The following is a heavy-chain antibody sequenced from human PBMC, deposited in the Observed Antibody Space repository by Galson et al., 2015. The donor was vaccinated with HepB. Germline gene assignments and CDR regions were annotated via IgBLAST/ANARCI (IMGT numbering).Heavy chain of an antibody. V-gene: IGHV1-69*13. CDR1: GGTFSSYA. CDR2: IIPIFGTA. D-gene: IGHD3-3*01. J-gene: IGHJ4*02. Sequence: SVKVSCKASGGTFSSYAISWVRQAPGQGLEWMGGIIPIFGTANYAQKFQGRVTITADESTSTAYMELSSLRSEDTAVYYCARAPYYDFWSGYSNFDYWGQGTLVTVSS. CDR3: ARAPYYDFWSGYSNFDY.